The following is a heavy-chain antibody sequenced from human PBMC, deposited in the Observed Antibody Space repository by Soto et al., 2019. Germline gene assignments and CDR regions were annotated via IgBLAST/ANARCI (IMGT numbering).Heavy chain of an antibody. V-gene: IGHV3-30*18. J-gene: IGHJ4*02. CDR1: GFTFSSYG. Sequence: GGSLRLSCAASGFTFSSYGMHWVRQAPGKGLEWVAVISYDGSNKYYADSVKGRFTISRDNSKNTLYLQMNSLRAEDTAVYYCAKGQGSSGLGYWGQGT. CDR3: AKGQGSSGLGY. D-gene: IGHD6-19*01. CDR2: ISYDGSNK.